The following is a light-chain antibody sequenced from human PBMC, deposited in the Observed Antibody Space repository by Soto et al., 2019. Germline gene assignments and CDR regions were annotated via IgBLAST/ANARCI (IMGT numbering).Light chain of an antibody. CDR3: QQYHNWPIT. CDR2: GAS. CDR1: QSVSSTF. J-gene: IGKJ5*01. V-gene: IGKV3-20*01. Sequence: EIVLTQSPATLSLSPGEGATLSCRASQSVSSTFLAWYQHKPGRPPRLLIYGASSRATDIPDRFSGGGSGTDFTLTISGLQSEDFAVYSCQQYHNWPITFGQGTRLEIK.